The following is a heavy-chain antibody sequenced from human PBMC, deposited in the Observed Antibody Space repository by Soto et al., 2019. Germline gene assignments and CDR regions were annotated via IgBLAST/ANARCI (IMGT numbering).Heavy chain of an antibody. CDR2: FYWDDGK. Sequence: QITLKESGPTLVKPTQTLTLTCTFSGFSLSTNGVGVGWIRQPPGKALEWLALFYWDDGKRYRPSLKSRLTITKDTSKNQVVLTMTNMDPVDTGTYYCAYRTSSGYYFNYWGQGTLVTVSS. CDR1: GFSLSTNGVG. D-gene: IGHD3-22*01. J-gene: IGHJ4*02. CDR3: AYRTSSGYYFNY. V-gene: IGHV2-5*02.